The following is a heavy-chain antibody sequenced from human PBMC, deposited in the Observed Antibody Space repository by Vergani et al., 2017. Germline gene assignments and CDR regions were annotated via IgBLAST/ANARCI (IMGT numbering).Heavy chain of an antibody. CDR2: IYYSGST. J-gene: IGHJ6*03. V-gene: IGHV4-59*01. Sequence: QVQLQESGPGLVKPSETLSLTCTVSGGSISSYYWSWIRQPPGKGLEWMGYIYYSGSTNYNPSLKSRVTISVDTSKNQFSLKLSSVTAADTAVYYCAREVWGNDYYYYYMDVWGKGTTVIVSS. D-gene: IGHD3-16*01. CDR1: GGSISSYY. CDR3: AREVWGNDYYYYYMDV.